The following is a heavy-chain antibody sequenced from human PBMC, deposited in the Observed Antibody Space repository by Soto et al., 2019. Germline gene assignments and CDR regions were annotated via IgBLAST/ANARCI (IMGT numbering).Heavy chain of an antibody. J-gene: IGHJ4*02. V-gene: IGHV3-74*01. D-gene: IGHD2-2*01. CDR2: ISSDGSST. CDR3: ARVPYCSSSSCYSYFDS. Sequence: GGSLRLSCAASGFTLSNYWMHWARQAPGKGLVWVSRISSDGSSTNYADSVKGRFTISRDNAKNTLHLQMNSLRAEDTAVYYCARVPYCSSSSCYSYFDSWGQGTLVNVSS. CDR1: GFTLSNYW.